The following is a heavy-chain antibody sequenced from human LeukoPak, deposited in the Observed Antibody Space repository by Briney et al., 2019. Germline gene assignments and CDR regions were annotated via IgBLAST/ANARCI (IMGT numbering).Heavy chain of an antibody. CDR2: ISPSGTDI. V-gene: IGHV3-11*04. CDR3: AKIGLTVTTILDYFDY. D-gene: IGHD4-11*01. J-gene: IGHJ4*02. CDR1: GFTFTDTY. Sequence: GGSLRLSCAVSGFTFTDTYMTWIRQAPGKGLESLSYISPSGTDISYADSVKGRFTISRDNAKNSLYLQMNSLRPEDTAVYYCAKIGLTVTTILDYFDYWGQGTLVTVSS.